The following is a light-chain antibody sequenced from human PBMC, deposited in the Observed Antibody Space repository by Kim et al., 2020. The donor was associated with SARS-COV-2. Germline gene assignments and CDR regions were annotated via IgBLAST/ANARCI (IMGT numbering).Light chain of an antibody. CDR1: GIGSKS. CDR2: YDS. V-gene: IGLV3-21*04. CDR3: QVWDSSSDHRVV. Sequence: PGKTARVSCGGNGIGSKSVHWYQQRSGQAPVLVIYYDSDRPSGIPERFSGSNSGNTATLTISRVEAGDEADYYCQVWDSSSDHRVVFGGGTKLTVL. J-gene: IGLJ2*01.